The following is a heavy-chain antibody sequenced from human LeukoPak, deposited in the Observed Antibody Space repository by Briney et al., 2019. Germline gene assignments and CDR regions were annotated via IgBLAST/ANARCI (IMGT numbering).Heavy chain of an antibody. CDR1: GGSISSYY. Sequence: PSETLSLTCTVSGGSISSYYWSWIRQPPGKGLEWIGYIYYSGSTNYNPSLKSRVTISVDTSKNQFSLKLSSVTAADTAVYYCARGSRGAVAGTAPLLWFDPWGQGTLVTVSS. CDR2: IYYSGST. D-gene: IGHD6-19*01. V-gene: IGHV4-59*01. CDR3: ARGSRGAVAGTAPLLWFDP. J-gene: IGHJ5*02.